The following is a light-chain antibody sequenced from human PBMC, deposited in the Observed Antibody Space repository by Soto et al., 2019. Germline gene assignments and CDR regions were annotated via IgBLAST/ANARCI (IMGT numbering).Light chain of an antibody. CDR3: QQFNSYPIT. CDR1: QDIRGA. Sequence: AIQVTQSPSSLSASVGDRGTITCRASQDIRGALAWYQQKPGKAPKLLIYDVSTLESGVPSRFSGSGSGTEFSITISSLKPEDFGTYCCQQFNSYPITFGHGTRLEIK. V-gene: IGKV1-13*02. CDR2: DVS. J-gene: IGKJ5*01.